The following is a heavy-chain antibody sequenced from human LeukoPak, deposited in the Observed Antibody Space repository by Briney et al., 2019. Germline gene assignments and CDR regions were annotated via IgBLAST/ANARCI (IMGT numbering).Heavy chain of an antibody. Sequence: VASVKVSCKGSGYKFISYAMNWVRQAPGQGPEWMGWINTDTGNPTYARGFTGQYVFSVDTSVTTAYLQINSLRTEDTAVYYCARGGYYGGSGTYGFFDYWGQGSLLTVSS. CDR2: INTDTGNP. V-gene: IGHV7-4-1*02. D-gene: IGHD3-10*01. J-gene: IGHJ4*02. CDR3: ARGGYYGGSGTYGFFDY. CDR1: GYKFISYA.